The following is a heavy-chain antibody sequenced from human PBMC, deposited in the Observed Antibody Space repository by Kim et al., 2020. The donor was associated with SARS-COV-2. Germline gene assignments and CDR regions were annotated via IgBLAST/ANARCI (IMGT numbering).Heavy chain of an antibody. Sequence: DSVKGRFTISRDNAKNSLYLQMNSLRAEDTAVYYCAREDYGEPHEDWFDPWGQGTLVTVSS. CDR3: AREDYGEPHEDWFDP. V-gene: IGHV3-11*06. D-gene: IGHD4-17*01. J-gene: IGHJ5*02.